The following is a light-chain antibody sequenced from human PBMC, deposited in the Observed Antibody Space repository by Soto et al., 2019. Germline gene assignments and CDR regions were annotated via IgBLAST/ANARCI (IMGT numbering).Light chain of an antibody. Sequence: QSVLTQPASVSGSPGQSITISCTGTSSDVGGYNYVSWYQQHPGKAPKLMIYDVSNRPSGVSNRFSGSKSGNTASLTISGLQAEDEADYYCSSYTSSITSFGPGTKVTVL. V-gene: IGLV2-14*01. CDR2: DVS. CDR3: SSYTSSITS. CDR1: SSDVGGYNY. J-gene: IGLJ1*01.